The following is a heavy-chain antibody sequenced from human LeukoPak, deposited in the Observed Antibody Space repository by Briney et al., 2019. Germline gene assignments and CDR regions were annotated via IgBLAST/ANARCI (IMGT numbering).Heavy chain of an antibody. D-gene: IGHD3-10*01. J-gene: IGHJ6*03. V-gene: IGHV3-53*05. CDR1: GFTVSSNY. CDR2: IYSGGST. Sequence: PGGSLRLSCAASGFTVSSNYMSWVRQAPGKGLEWVSVIYSGGSTYYADSVKGRFTISRDNSKNTLYLQMNSLRAEDTAVYYCAKDGPYFYGSGSARNYYYYYMDVWGKGTTVTVSS. CDR3: AKDGPYFYGSGSARNYYYYYMDV.